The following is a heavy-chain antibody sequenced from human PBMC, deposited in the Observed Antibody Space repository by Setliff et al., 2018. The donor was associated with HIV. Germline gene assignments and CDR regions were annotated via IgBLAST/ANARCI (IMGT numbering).Heavy chain of an antibody. CDR1: GYTLTELS. D-gene: IGHD6-13*01. CDR2: FDPEDGET. Sequence: ASVKVSCKVSGYTLTELSMHWVRQAPGKGLEWMGGFDPEDGETIYAQKFQGRVTMTEDTSTDTAYMELSSLRSEDTAVYYCAILRIAENWFDPWGQGRPVTVSS. V-gene: IGHV1-24*01. J-gene: IGHJ5*02. CDR3: AILRIAENWFDP.